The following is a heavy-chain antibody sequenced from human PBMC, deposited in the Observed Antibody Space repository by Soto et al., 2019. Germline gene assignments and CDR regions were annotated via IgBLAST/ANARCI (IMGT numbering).Heavy chain of an antibody. D-gene: IGHD3-10*01. V-gene: IGHV4-4*07. CDR1: GGSISSYY. J-gene: IGHJ5*02. CDR3: ARDISSSCLLWFEELAWFDP. CDR2: IYTSGST. Sequence: KASETLSLTCTVSGGSISSYYWSWIRQPAGKGLEWIGRIYTSGSTNYNPSLKSRVTMTVDTSKNQFSLKLSSVTAADTAVYYCARDISSSCLLWFEELAWFDPWYQGALVTASS.